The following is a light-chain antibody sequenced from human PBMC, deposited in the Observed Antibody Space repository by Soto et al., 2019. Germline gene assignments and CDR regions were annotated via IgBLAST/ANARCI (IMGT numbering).Light chain of an antibody. CDR2: EVY. V-gene: IGLV2-8*01. J-gene: IGLJ2*01. Sequence: QSALTQPPSASGSPGQSVTISCTGTSSDVGAYNYVSWNQHHPGKAPKLLIYEVYKRASGVPDRFSGFKSGNTASLLVSGLQAEDEADYYCTSYAGSNNVIFGGGTKLTVL. CDR1: SSDVGAYNY. CDR3: TSYAGSNNVI.